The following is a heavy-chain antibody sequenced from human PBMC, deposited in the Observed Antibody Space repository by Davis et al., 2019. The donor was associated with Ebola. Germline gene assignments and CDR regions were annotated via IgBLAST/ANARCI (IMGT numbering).Heavy chain of an antibody. V-gene: IGHV3-48*02. D-gene: IGHD6-19*01. CDR3: ARVMGYTSGWLDY. Sequence: GESLKISCAASGFILSSYSMNWVRQAPGKGLEWVSFVSSSGSTIYYADSVKGRFTISRDNAKNSLFLQMNSLRDEDTAVYCCARVMGYTSGWLDYWGQGTLVTVSS. CDR2: VSSSGSTI. J-gene: IGHJ4*02. CDR1: GFILSSYS.